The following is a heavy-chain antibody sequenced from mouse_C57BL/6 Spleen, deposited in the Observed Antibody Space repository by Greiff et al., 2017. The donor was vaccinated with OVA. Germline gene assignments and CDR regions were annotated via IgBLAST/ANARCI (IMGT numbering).Heavy chain of an antibody. CDR1: GFSLTSYG. CDR2: IWSDGST. D-gene: IGHD2-4*01. CDR3: ARFADYDGYYYARDY. J-gene: IGHJ4*01. Sequence: VQLVESGPGLVAPSQSLSITCTVSGFSLTSYGVHWVRQPPGKGLEWLVVIWSDGSTTYNSALKSRLGISKDNSKCQVFLKMNSLQTDDTAMYYCARFADYDGYYYARDYWGQGTSVTVSS. V-gene: IGHV2-6*03.